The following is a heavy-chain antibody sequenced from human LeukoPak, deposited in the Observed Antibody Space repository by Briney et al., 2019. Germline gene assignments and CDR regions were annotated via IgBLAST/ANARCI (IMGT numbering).Heavy chain of an antibody. CDR2: INPSGGST. V-gene: IGHV1-46*01. Sequence: GASVRVSCKASGYTFTSYYMHWVRQAPGQGLEWMGIINPSGGSTSYAQKFQGRVTMTRDTSTSTAYMELSSLRSEDTAVYYCARRLWAYCGGDCYAQFFDPWGQGTLVTVSS. J-gene: IGHJ5*02. D-gene: IGHD2-21*02. CDR3: ARRLWAYCGGDCYAQFFDP. CDR1: GYTFTSYY.